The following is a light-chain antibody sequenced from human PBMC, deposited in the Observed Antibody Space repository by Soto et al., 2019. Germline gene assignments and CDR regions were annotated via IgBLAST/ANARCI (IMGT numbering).Light chain of an antibody. CDR1: QSVSSSY. V-gene: IGKV3-20*01. J-gene: IGKJ5*01. CDR3: KQYGSS. Sequence: IVMTHSPGTLSCSPGEIATLSCRASQSVSSSYLAWYQQKPGQAPRLLIYGASSRATGIPDRFSGSGSGTDFTLTISRMEPEDFAVYYCKQYGSSFGHGTRLEIK. CDR2: GAS.